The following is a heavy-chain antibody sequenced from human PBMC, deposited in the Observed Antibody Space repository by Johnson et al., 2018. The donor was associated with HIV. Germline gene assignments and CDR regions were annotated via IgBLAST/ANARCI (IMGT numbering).Heavy chain of an antibody. CDR2: ISSSGAGI. V-gene: IGHV3-11*04. Sequence: QVQLVESGGGLVKPGGSLRLSCEVSGFKFSDFYMTWIRQVPGKGLECVAYISSSGAGIYYADSVRGRFTISRDNAKNSLFLQMNSLRAEDTAVYYCARDPHPYTGTGTTRGAFDIWGQGTMVTVSS. D-gene: IGHD1-1*01. CDR3: ARDPHPYTGTGTTRGAFDI. CDR1: GFKFSDFY. J-gene: IGHJ3*02.